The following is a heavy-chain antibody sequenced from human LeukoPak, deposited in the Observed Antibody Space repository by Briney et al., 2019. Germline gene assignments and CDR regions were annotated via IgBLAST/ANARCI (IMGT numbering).Heavy chain of an antibody. J-gene: IGHJ6*02. V-gene: IGHV3-53*05. CDR3: AKDSSSSNYYYGLDV. CDR1: GFSVSSNF. Sequence: GGSLRLSCAASGFSVSSNFMTWVRQAPGKGLEWLSVIFSGGSTYYADSVKGRFTISRDNSKNTLSLQLNSLRGDDTGMYFCAKDSSSSNYYYGLDVWGQGTTVTVSS. CDR2: IFSGGST. D-gene: IGHD6-13*01.